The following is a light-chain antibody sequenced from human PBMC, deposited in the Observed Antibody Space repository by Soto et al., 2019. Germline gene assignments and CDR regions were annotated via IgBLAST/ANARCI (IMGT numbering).Light chain of an antibody. CDR2: GAS. J-gene: IGKJ1*01. CDR1: QNVRSN. CDR3: QQYDIWPRT. V-gene: IGKV3D-15*01. Sequence: EIVMTQSPATLSVSPGERATLSCRASQNVRSNLAWYQQKPGQAPRLLIYGASSRATGIPDRFSGTGSETDFTLTISRLEPEDFAVYYCQQYDIWPRTFGQGTKVDIK.